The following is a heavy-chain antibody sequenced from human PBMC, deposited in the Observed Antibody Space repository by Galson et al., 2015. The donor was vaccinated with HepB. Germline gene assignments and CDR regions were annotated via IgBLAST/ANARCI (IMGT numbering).Heavy chain of an antibody. CDR1: GFTFSSYG. D-gene: IGHD3-10*01. V-gene: IGHV3-30*02. CDR3: AKEGYYGSGSYEVYYYYYGMDV. J-gene: IGHJ6*02. CDR2: IRYDGSNK. Sequence: SLRLSCAASGFTFSSYGMHWVRQAPGKGLEWVAFIRYDGSNKYYADSVKGRFTISRDNSKNTLYLQMNSLRAEDTAVYYCAKEGYYGSGSYEVYYYYYGMDVWGQGTTVTVSS.